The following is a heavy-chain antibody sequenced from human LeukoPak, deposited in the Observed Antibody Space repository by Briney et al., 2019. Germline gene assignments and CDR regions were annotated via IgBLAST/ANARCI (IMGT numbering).Heavy chain of an antibody. J-gene: IGHJ5*02. CDR2: ISGSGTST. D-gene: IGHD1-1*01. CDR1: GFTFTTSA. Sequence: GGSLRLSCAASGFTFTTSAMNWVRQAPGKGLEWVSGISGSGTSTYYADSVKGRFTISRDNSKSTLYLQMNSLRAEDTAVYYCAKPSWNPESDWFDPWGQGTLVTVSS. CDR3: AKPSWNPESDWFDP. V-gene: IGHV3-23*01.